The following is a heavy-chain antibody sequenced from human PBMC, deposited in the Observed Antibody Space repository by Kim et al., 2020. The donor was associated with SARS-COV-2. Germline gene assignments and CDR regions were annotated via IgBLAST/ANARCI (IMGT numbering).Heavy chain of an antibody. V-gene: IGHV4-31*02. Sequence: YNPSLKGRVTISVDTSKNQFSLKLSSVAAADTAVYYCARAYGGNSLGFDYWGQGTLVTVSS. CDR3: ARAYGGNSLGFDY. D-gene: IGHD2-21*02. J-gene: IGHJ4*02.